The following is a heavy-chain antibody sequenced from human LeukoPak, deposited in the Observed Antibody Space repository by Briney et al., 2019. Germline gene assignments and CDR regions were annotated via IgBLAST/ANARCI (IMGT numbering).Heavy chain of an antibody. CDR3: ARDRSIIMDRGTPDAFGI. D-gene: IGHD3-10*01. J-gene: IGHJ3*02. CDR1: GFSFSSFE. CDR2: VSVSGDEI. V-gene: IGHV3-48*03. Sequence: GGSLRLSCVGSGFSFSSFEYNWVRQAPGKGLEWVSYVSVSGDEIHHADSVKGRFTISRDNAKNSVFLQMNSLRAEDTAIYYCARDRSIIMDRGTPDAFGIWGQGTMVTVSS.